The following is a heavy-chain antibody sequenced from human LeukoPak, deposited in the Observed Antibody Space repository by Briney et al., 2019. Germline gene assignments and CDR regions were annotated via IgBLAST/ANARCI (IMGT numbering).Heavy chain of an antibody. V-gene: IGHV1-2*06. J-gene: IGHJ4*02. CDR3: ARVSPKGYYDSSGYYTY. D-gene: IGHD3-22*01. CDR2: INPNSGGT. Sequence: ASVKVSCKASGYTFTGYYMHWVRQVPGQGLEWMGRINPNSGGTNYAQKFQGRVTMTRDTSISTAYMELSRLRSDDTAAYYCARVSPKGYYDSSGYYTYWGQGTLVTVSS. CDR1: GYTFTGYY.